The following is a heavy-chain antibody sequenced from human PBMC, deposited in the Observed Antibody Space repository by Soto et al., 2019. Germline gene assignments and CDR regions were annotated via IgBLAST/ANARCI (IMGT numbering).Heavy chain of an antibody. V-gene: IGHV5-51*01. Sequence: EVQLVQSGAEVKKPGESLKISCKASGYSFTDYWIAWVRQMPGKGLEWMGIIHPGDSNIKYSPSFQGQVSFSVDKSISTAFLQWSSLKASDTGMYYCTRQVSDVWGQGTLVTVSS. CDR1: GYSFTDYW. CDR3: TRQVSDV. CDR2: IHPGDSNI. J-gene: IGHJ4*02.